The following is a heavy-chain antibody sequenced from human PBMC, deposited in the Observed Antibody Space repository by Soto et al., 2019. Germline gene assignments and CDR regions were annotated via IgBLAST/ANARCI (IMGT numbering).Heavy chain of an antibody. J-gene: IGHJ6*02. CDR1: GYTFTSYY. CDR2: INPSGGST. Sequence: ASVKGSCKASGYTFTSYYMHWVRQAPGQGLEWMGIINPSGGSTSYAQKFQGRVTMTRDTSTSTVYMELSSLRSEDTAVYYCARDQTAMVAGRYGMDVWGQGTTVTVSS. V-gene: IGHV1-46*01. D-gene: IGHD5-18*01. CDR3: ARDQTAMVAGRYGMDV.